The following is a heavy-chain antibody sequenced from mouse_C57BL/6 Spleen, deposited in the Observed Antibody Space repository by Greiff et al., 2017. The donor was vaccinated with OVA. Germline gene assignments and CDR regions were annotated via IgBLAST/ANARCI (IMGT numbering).Heavy chain of an antibody. V-gene: IGHV1-81*01. Sequence: VQLVESGAELARPGASVKLSCKASGYTFTSYGISWVKQRTGQGLEWIGEIYPRSGNTYYNEKFKGKATLTADKSSSTAYMELRSLTSEDSAVYFCARGPLGPLLDLYYFDYWGQGTTLTVSS. J-gene: IGHJ2*01. CDR1: GYTFTSYG. D-gene: IGHD3-3*01. CDR2: IYPRSGNT. CDR3: ARGPLGPLLDLYYFDY.